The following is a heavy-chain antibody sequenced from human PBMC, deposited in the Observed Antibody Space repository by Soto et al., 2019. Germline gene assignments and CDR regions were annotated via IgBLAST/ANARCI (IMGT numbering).Heavy chain of an antibody. D-gene: IGHD3-10*01. J-gene: IGHJ4*02. V-gene: IGHV1-3*01. CDR1: GYTFTNYA. CDR3: ARRNVYGSGSYSFDY. CDR2: INAAIGNT. Sequence: QVQLVXSXXXXKXXXXXXXXSCXXSGYTFTNYAMHWVRQAPGQXLEWMGWINAAIGNTKYSQKFQGSVTITRDTSANTAYMELSSLRSEDTAVYYCARRNVYGSGSYSFDYWGQGTLVTVSS.